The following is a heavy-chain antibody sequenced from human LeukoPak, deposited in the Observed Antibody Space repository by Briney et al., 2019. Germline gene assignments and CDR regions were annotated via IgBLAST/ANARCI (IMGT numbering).Heavy chain of an antibody. CDR1: GGSISSYY. J-gene: IGHJ4*02. Sequence: SETLSLTCTVSGGSISSYYWGWIRQPPGKGLEWIGSIYYSGSTYYNPSLKSRVTISVDTSKNQFSLKLSSVTAADTAVYYCARHERMYYDFWSGYYQFDYWGQGTLVTVSS. V-gene: IGHV4-39*01. CDR3: ARHERMYYDFWSGYYQFDY. D-gene: IGHD3-3*01. CDR2: IYYSGST.